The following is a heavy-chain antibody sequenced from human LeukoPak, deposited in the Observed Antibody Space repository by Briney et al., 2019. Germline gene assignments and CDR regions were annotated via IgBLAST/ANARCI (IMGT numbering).Heavy chain of an antibody. CDR1: GYTFTGYY. CDR3: ATAIPRGYFDY. V-gene: IGHV1-24*01. D-gene: IGHD2-21*01. J-gene: IGHJ4*02. Sequence: ASVKVSCKASGYTFTGYYMHWVRQAPGKGLEWMGGFDPEDGETIYAQKFQGRVTMTEDTSTDTAYMELSSLRSEDTAVYYCATAIPRGYFDYWGQGTLVTVSS. CDR2: FDPEDGET.